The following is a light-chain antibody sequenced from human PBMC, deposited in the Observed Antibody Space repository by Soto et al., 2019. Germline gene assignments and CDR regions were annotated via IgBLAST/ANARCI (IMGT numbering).Light chain of an antibody. J-gene: IGLJ1*01. CDR2: EVS. CDR3: FSHRGGDSHV. CDR1: SSDVGGYNF. Sequence: QSVLTQPASVFGSPGQSITISCTGTSSDVGGYNFVSWYQQHPGKAPKLMIYEVSNRPSGVSNRFSGSKSGNTASLTISGLQAEDEADYYCFSHRGGDSHVFGTGTKVTVL. V-gene: IGLV2-14*03.